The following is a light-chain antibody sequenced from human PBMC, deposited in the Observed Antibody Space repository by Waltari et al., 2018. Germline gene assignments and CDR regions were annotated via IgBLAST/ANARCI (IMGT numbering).Light chain of an antibody. CDR3: SSYTSSSTLL. CDR2: DVS. J-gene: IGLJ2*01. CDR1: SNDVGYNNY. Sequence: QSALTQPASVSGSPGQSITISCTGTSNDVGYNNYVCWYQQHPGKAPNLMIYDVSKRPSGIADRFSGSRSGNMASLTISGLQADDEADYYCSSYTSSSTLLFGGGTKVTVL. V-gene: IGLV2-14*03.